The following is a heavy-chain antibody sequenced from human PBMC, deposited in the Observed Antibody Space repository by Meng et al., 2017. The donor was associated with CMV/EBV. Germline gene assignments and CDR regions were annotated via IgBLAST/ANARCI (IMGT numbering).Heavy chain of an antibody. CDR3: AQKIRGHFDY. D-gene: IGHD3-10*01. CDR2: INHSGST. Sequence: LTCAVYGGSFSGYYWSWIRQPQGKGLEWIGEINHSGSTNYNPSLKSRVTISVDTSKNQFSLKLSSVTAADTAVYYCAQKIRGHFDYWGQGTLVTVSS. V-gene: IGHV4-34*01. CDR1: GGSFSGYY. J-gene: IGHJ4*02.